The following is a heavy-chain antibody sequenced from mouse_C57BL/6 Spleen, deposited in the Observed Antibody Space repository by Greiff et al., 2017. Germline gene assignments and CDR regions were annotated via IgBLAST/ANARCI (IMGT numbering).Heavy chain of an antibody. CDR2: ISYSGST. CDR3: AREGYDGYYVKYFDV. CDR1: GYSITSGYD. D-gene: IGHD2-3*01. Sequence: VQLQQSGPGMVKPSQSLSLTCTVTGYSITSGYDWHWIRHFPGNKLEWMGYISYSGSTNYNPSLKSRISITHDTSKNHFFLKLNSVTTEDTATYYCAREGYDGYYVKYFDVWGTGTTVTVSS. J-gene: IGHJ1*03. V-gene: IGHV3-1*01.